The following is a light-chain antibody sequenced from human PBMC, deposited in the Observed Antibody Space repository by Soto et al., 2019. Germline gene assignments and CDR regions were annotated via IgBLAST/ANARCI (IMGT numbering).Light chain of an antibody. CDR2: KVS. J-gene: IGKJ5*01. CDR1: ESLFYSDGKSF. CDR3: MQGTHWPPYT. Sequence: GPAASISGSDKESLFYSDGKSFFDWFQERPGQSPRRLIYKVSNRDSGVPDRFSGSGSGTDFTLKISRVGAEDVGVYYCMQGTHWPPYTFGQGTRLEIK. V-gene: IGKV2-30*01.